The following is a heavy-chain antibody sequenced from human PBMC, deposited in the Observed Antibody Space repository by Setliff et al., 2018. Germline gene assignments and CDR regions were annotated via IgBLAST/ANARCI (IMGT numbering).Heavy chain of an antibody. CDR2: IYSGGST. V-gene: IGHV3-66*02. J-gene: IGHJ4*02. D-gene: IGHD2-15*01. CDR1: GFTVRSNY. Sequence: PGGSLRLSCAASGFTVRSNYMSWVRQAPGKGLEWVSVIYSGGSTYYADSVKGRFTISRDNSKNTLYLQMNSLRPEDTAVYYCARTCSGSGCYAGLESWGQGTPVTVSS. CDR3: ARTCSGSGCYAGLES.